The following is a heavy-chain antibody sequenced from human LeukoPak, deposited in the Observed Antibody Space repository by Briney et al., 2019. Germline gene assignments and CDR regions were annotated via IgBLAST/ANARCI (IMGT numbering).Heavy chain of an antibody. V-gene: IGHV3-21*01. J-gene: IGHJ6*02. CDR3: ARDIPLRLGELSLKYYYYGMDV. CDR1: GFTFSSYS. CDR2: ISSSSSYI. D-gene: IGHD3-16*02. Sequence: GGSLRLSCAASGFTFSSYSMNWVRQAPGKGLEWVSSISSSSSYIYYADSVKGRFTISRDNAKNSLYLQMNSLRAEDTAVYYCARDIPLRLGELSLKYYYYGMDVWGQGTTVTVSS.